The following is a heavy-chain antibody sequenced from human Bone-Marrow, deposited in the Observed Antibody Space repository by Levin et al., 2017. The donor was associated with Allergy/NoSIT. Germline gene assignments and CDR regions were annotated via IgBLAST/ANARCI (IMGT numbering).Heavy chain of an antibody. CDR3: VRDYGGSGSANAFDI. CDR1: GFTFSSLW. D-gene: IGHD4-23*01. V-gene: IGHV3-74*01. J-gene: IGHJ3*02. Sequence: HPGESLKISCAASGFTFSSLWMHWVRQAPGKGLVWVSRITSDGSSTTYADSVRGRFTISRDNAKNTVYLVMNSLRAEDTAMYYCVRDYGGSGSANAFDIWGQGTMVTVSS. CDR2: ITSDGSST.